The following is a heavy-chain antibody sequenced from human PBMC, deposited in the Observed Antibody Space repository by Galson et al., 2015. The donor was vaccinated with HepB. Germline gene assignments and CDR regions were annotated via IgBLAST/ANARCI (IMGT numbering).Heavy chain of an antibody. CDR3: AKTAVTGNLDY. CDR2: ISFDGSKE. D-gene: IGHD6-19*01. CDR1: GFTFRSYG. Sequence: SLRVSCATSGFTFRSYGLHWVRQAPGRGLAGVAFISFDGSKEHYEDSVKGRFTISRDNFNSTLYLQMNCLRAEDTAVYYCAKTAVTGNLDYWGQGTLVSVSS. V-gene: IGHV3-30*18. J-gene: IGHJ4*02.